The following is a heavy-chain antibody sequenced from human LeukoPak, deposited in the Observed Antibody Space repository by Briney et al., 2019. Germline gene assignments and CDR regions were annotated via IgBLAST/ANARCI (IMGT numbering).Heavy chain of an antibody. CDR1: GYTFTSYG. V-gene: IGHV1-18*01. CDR3: ARSGKSSGYYPQGY. CDR2: ISAYNGNT. Sequence: GASVKVSCTASGYTFTSYGISWVRQAPGQGLEWMGWISAYNGNTNYAQKLQGRVTMTTDTSTSTAYMELRSLGSDDTAVYYCARSGKSSGYYPQGYWGQGTLVTVSS. J-gene: IGHJ4*02. D-gene: IGHD3-22*01.